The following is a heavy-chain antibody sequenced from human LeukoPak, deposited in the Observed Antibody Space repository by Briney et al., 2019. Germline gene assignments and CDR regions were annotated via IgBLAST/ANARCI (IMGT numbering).Heavy chain of an antibody. CDR2: IYYSGST. J-gene: IGHJ4*02. CDR3: ARHVGSSGSGSYLTYFDY. V-gene: IGHV4-59*08. CDR1: GGSISSYY. Sequence: PSETLSLTCTVSGGSISSYYWRWIRQPPGKGLEWIGHIYYSGSTHYNPSLKSRVTISVDTSKNQFSLKLSSVTAADTAVYYCARHVGSSGSGSYLTYFDYWGQGTLVTVSS. D-gene: IGHD3-10*01.